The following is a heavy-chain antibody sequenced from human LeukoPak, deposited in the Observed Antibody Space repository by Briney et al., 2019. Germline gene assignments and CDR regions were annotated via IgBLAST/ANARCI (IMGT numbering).Heavy chain of an antibody. V-gene: IGHV1-2*02. CDR1: GYTFTDYY. J-gene: IGHJ4*02. CDR2: INPNSGGT. CDR3: ARGGGYYYDSSGSFDY. D-gene: IGHD3-22*01. Sequence: ASVKVSCKASGYTFTDYYIHWVRQAPGQGLEWMGWINPNSGGTNYAQKFQGRVTMTRDTSISTAYMELSRLRSDDTAVYYCARGGGYYYDSSGSFDYWGQGTLVTVSS.